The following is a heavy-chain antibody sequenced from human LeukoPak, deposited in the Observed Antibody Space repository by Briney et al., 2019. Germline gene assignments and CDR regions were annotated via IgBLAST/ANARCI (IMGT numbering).Heavy chain of an antibody. CDR3: ARDPRQYSSGWYYFDY. V-gene: IGHV3-30-3*01. CDR2: ISYDGSNK. Sequence: GGSLRLSCAASGFTFSSYAMHWVRQAPGKGLEWVAVISYDGSNKYYADSVKGRFTISRDDSKNALYLQMNSLRAEDTAVYYCARDPRQYSSGWYYFDYWGQGTLVTVSS. CDR1: GFTFSSYA. J-gene: IGHJ4*02. D-gene: IGHD6-19*01.